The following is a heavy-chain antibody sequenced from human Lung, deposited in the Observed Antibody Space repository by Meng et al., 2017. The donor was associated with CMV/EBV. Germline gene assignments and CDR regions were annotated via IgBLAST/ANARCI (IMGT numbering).Heavy chain of an antibody. Sequence: GGSLRLXCAASGFTFSSYEMNWVRQAPGKGLEWVSYISSRGSTIYYADSVKGRFTISRDNAKNSLYLQMNSLRAEDTAVYYCARTRFFDWLLYPFDYWGQGKXV. D-gene: IGHD3-9*01. V-gene: IGHV3-48*03. CDR3: ARTRFFDWLLYPFDY. J-gene: IGHJ4*02. CDR1: GFTFSSYE. CDR2: ISSRGSTI.